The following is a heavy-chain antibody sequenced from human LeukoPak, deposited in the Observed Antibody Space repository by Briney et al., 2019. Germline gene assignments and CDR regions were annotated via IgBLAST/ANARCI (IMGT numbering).Heavy chain of an antibody. CDR1: GGTFSSYA. CDR3: ASMVRGVIITIDY. D-gene: IGHD3-10*01. Sequence: SVKVSCKASGGTFSSYAISCVRQAPGQGLEWMGRIIPILGIANYAQKFQGRVTITADKSTSTAYMELSSLRSEDTAVYYCASMVRGVIITIDYWGQGTLVTVSS. J-gene: IGHJ4*02. V-gene: IGHV1-69*04. CDR2: IIPILGIA.